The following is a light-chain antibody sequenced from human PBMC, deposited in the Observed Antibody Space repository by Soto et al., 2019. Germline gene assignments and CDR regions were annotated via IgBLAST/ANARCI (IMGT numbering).Light chain of an antibody. J-gene: IGKJ1*01. V-gene: IGKV1-5*03. CDR3: QQYNSYRT. CDR1: QSSSSW. Sequence: DIQMTQSPSTLSASVGDRVTITCRASQSSSSWLAWYQQKPGKTPKLLIYKASSLESGVPSRFSGSGSETEFTLTISSLQPDDFATYYCQQYNSYRTFGQGTKVEIK. CDR2: KAS.